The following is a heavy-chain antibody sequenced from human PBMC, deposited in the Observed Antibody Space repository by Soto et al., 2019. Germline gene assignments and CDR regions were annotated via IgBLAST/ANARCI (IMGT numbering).Heavy chain of an antibody. D-gene: IGHD5-12*01. CDR1: GDSVSSKSAT. CDR3: ARDGSGFHWYFDL. J-gene: IGHJ2*01. CDR2: TYYRSKWYN. V-gene: IGHV6-1*01. Sequence: QAQLQPSGPGLVKPSQTLSLTCAISGDSVSSKSATWSWIRQSPSRGLEWLGRTYYRSKWYNDYAVSVKGRIVINSDTSKNQFSLQLNSVTPEDTAVYYCARDGSGFHWYFDLWGRGTPVTVSS.